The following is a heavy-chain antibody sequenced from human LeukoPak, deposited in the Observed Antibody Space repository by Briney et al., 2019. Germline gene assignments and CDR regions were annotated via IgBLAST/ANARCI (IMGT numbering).Heavy chain of an antibody. CDR1: GFTFSAFP. CDR3: ARLRCDVTSCFGKYYFDH. J-gene: IGHJ4*02. CDR2: VNGDSSYI. D-gene: IGHD2-2*01. Sequence: KPGGSLRLSCAASGFTFSAFPLEWVRQAPGKGLEWVSSVNGDSSYIYYADSVKGRFTIARDNARNSLHLQMNSLRAEDTAVYYYARLRCDVTSCFGKYYFDHWAQGTLVTVSS. V-gene: IGHV3-21*01.